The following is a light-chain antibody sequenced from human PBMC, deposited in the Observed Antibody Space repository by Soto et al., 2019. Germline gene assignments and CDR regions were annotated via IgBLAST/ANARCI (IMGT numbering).Light chain of an antibody. CDR2: GAS. CDR3: QQYGTSLMT. CDR1: QSVTTS. Sequence: IVLTQSPDTLSLSPGERATLSCRASQSVTTSLAWYQQKTGQAPRLLIYGASSRATGIPDRFSGSGSGTDFTLTISRLEPEDFAVYYCQQYGTSLMTFGQGTRLEIK. V-gene: IGKV3-20*01. J-gene: IGKJ5*01.